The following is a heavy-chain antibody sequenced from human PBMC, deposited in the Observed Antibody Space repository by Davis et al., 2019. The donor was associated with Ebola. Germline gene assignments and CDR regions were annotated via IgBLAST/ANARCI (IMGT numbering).Heavy chain of an antibody. J-gene: IGHJ4*02. V-gene: IGHV3-21*01. CDR2: ISSSSSYI. CDR1: GFTFSSYS. D-gene: IGHD4-17*01. Sequence: PGGSLRLSCAASGFTFSSYSMNWVRQAPGKGLEWVSSISSSSSYIYYADSVKGRFTISRDNAKNSLYLQMNSLRAEDTAVYYCAATYDYGDYYFDYWGQGTLVTVSS. CDR3: AATYDYGDYYFDY.